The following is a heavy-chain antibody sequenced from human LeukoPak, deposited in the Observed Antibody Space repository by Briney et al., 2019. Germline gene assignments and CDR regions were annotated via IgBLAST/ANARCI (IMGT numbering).Heavy chain of an antibody. CDR2: IYPGDSDT. Sequence: GESLKISCKGSGYSFANYWIGWVRQMPGKGLEWMGTIYPGDSDTRYNPSFQGQVTVSADKSISTAYLQWSSLKASDTAMYLCARFAYGSDYFPGHYWGQGTLATVSS. D-gene: IGHD3-22*01. CDR1: GYSFANYW. CDR3: ARFAYGSDYFPGHY. J-gene: IGHJ4*02. V-gene: IGHV5-51*01.